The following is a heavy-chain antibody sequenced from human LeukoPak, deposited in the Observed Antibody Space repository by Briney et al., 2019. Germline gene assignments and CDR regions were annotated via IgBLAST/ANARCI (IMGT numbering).Heavy chain of an antibody. Sequence: QAGGSLRLSCAASGFTVSSNYMSWVRQAPGKGLEWVANIKQDGGEKYYVDSVKGRFTISRDNAKNSLYLQMNSLRAEDTAVYYCARTGYSGSYWGGYWGQGTLVTVSS. J-gene: IGHJ4*02. V-gene: IGHV3-7*01. CDR3: ARTGYSGSYWGGY. D-gene: IGHD1-26*01. CDR1: GFTVSSNY. CDR2: IKQDGGEK.